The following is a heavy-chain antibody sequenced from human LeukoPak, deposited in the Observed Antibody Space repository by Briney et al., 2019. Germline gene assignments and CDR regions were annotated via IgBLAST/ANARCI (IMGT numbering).Heavy chain of an antibody. CDR3: ARHTYYYDSSGYYRSDPFDY. CDR2: IYPGDSDT. Sequence: GASLKISCKGSGYSFTSYWIGWVRQLPGKGLEWMGIIYPGDSDTKDSTCLGGQVTISDDKSISTAYVQWSSLKASDTAMYYCARHTYYYDSSGYYRSDPFDYWGQGTLVTVSS. J-gene: IGHJ4*02. V-gene: IGHV5-51*01. D-gene: IGHD3-22*01. CDR1: GYSFTSYW.